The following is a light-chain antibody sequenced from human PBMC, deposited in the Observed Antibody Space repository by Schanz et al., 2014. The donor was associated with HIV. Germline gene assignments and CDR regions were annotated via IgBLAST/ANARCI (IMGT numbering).Light chain of an antibody. CDR2: DNN. CDR3: GTWDSTLYAVV. V-gene: IGLV1-51*01. Sequence: QSVLTQPPSVSAAPGQRVTISCSGSAFNIGHYSVSWYQQFPGTVPKLLIYDNNERPSDIPDRFSGSKTGTSATLVIIGLQTGDEADYYCGTWDSTLYAVVFGGGTKLTVL. CDR1: AFNIGHYS. J-gene: IGLJ2*01.